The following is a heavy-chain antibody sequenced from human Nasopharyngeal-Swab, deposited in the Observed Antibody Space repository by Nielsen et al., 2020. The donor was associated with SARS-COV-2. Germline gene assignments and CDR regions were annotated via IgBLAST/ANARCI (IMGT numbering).Heavy chain of an antibody. D-gene: IGHD2-15*01. Sequence: SETLSLTCAVYGGSFSGYYWSWIRQPPGKGLEWIGEINHSGSTNYNPPLKSRVTISVDTSKNQFSLKLSSVTAADTAVYYCARGATPYYFDYWGQGTLVTVSS. CDR3: ARGATPYYFDY. CDR1: GGSFSGYY. J-gene: IGHJ4*02. CDR2: INHSGST. V-gene: IGHV4-34*01.